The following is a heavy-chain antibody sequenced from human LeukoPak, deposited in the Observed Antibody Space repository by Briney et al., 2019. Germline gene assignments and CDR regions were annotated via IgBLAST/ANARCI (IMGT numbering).Heavy chain of an antibody. D-gene: IGHD3-22*01. V-gene: IGHV1-69*04. CDR3: AGYYYDSSGYFGY. CDR2: IIPILGIA. J-gene: IGHJ4*02. Sequence: SVKVSCKASGGTFSSYAISWVRQAPGQGPEWMGRIIPILGIANYAQKFQGRVTITADKSTSTAYMELSSLRSEDTAVYYCAGYYYDSSGYFGYWGQGTLVTVSS. CDR1: GGTFSSYA.